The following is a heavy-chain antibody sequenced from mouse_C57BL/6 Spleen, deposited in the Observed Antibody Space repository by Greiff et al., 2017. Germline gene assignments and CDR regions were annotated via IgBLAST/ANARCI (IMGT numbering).Heavy chain of an antibody. J-gene: IGHJ4*01. CDR1: GYTFTSYW. V-gene: IGHV1-69*01. CDR3: ARTSSLASMGY. D-gene: IGHD6-1*01. CDR2: IDPSDSYT. Sequence: VQLQQPGAELVMPGASVKLSCKASGYTFTSYWMHWVKQRPGQGLEWIGEIDPSDSYTNYNQKFKGKSTLTVDKSSSTAYMQLSSLTSEDSAVYYCARTSSLASMGYWGQGTSVTVAS.